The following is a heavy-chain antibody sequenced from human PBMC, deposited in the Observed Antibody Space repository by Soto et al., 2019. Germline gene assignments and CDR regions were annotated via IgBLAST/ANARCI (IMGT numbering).Heavy chain of an antibody. Sequence: GASVKVSCKASGYTFTSYGISWVRQAPGQGLEWMGWISAYNGNTNYAQKLQGRVTMTTDTSTSTAYMELRSLRSDDTAVYYCARVTPIRYRSSSRYYYYGMDVWGQGTTVTVSS. CDR2: ISAYNGNT. D-gene: IGHD6-6*01. CDR1: GYTFTSYG. J-gene: IGHJ6*02. CDR3: ARVTPIRYRSSSRYYYYGMDV. V-gene: IGHV1-18*01.